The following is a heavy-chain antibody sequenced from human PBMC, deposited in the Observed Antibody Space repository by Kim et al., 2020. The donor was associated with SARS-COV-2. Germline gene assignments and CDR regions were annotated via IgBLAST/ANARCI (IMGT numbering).Heavy chain of an antibody. CDR3: ARDLSPITIFGVVTSYYYYGMDV. Sequence: ASVKVSCKASGYTFTSYAMNWLRQAPGQGLEWMGWINTNTGNPTYAQGFTGRFVFSLDTSVSTAYLQISSLKAEDTAVYYCARDLSPITIFGVVTSYYYYGMDVWGQGTTVTVSS. CDR1: GYTFTSYA. J-gene: IGHJ6*02. V-gene: IGHV7-4-1*02. CDR2: INTNTGNP. D-gene: IGHD3-3*01.